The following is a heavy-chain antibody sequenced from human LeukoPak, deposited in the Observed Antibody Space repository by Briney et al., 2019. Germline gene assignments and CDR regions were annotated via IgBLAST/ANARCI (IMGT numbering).Heavy chain of an antibody. CDR3: ARVGDYGDYVNWFDP. V-gene: IGHV4-38-2*02. D-gene: IGHD4-17*01. Sequence: SETLSLTCTVSDYSISSGYYWGWFRQPPGQGLEWIASIYHPGSSYYNPSLKSRVTISVDTSKNQFSLKMNSVTAADTAVYYCARVGDYGDYVNWFDPWGQGTLVTVSS. CDR1: DYSISSGYY. J-gene: IGHJ5*02. CDR2: IYHPGSS.